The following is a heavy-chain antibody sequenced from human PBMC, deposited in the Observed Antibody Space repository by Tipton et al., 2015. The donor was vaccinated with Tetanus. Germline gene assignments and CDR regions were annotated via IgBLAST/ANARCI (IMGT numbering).Heavy chain of an antibody. CDR1: GGSISSYN. D-gene: IGHD3-3*01. CDR3: ATESLVFRRLLD. CDR2: IYYSGST. Sequence: TLSLTCTVSGGSISSYNWSWIRQPPGKGLEWIGNIYYSGSTNYNPSFKSRVTMSVDTSKNQLSLKLDSVTSADTAVYYCATESLVFRRLLDWGPGILVTVSS. V-gene: IGHV4-59*03. J-gene: IGHJ4*02.